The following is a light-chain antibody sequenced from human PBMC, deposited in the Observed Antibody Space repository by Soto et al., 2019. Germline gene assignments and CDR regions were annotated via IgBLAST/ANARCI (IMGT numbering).Light chain of an antibody. CDR2: DAS. V-gene: IGKV1-5*01. J-gene: IGKJ1*01. Sequence: DIQMTQSPSTLSGSVGDRVTITCRASQTISSWLAWYQQKPGKAPKLLIYDASNLETGVTSRFSGSGSGTDFTLTISSLQPEDFATYYCLQDYNYPLTFGQGTKVDIK. CDR1: QTISSW. CDR3: LQDYNYPLT.